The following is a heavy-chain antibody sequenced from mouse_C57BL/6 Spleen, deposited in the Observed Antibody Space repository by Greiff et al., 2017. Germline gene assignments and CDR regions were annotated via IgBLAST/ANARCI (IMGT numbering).Heavy chain of an antibody. Sequence: VQLQQSGAELVRPGASVKLSCTASGFNIKDYYMHWVKQRPEQGLEWIGRIDPEDGDTEYAPKFQGKATMTADPSSNTAYLQLSSLTSEDTAVYDCTCYYGSILDFYGRGTGTTVTAAS. D-gene: IGHD1-1*01. CDR2: IDPEDGDT. CDR3: TCYYGSILDFYG. V-gene: IGHV14-1*01. J-gene: IGHJ1*03. CDR1: GFNIKDYY.